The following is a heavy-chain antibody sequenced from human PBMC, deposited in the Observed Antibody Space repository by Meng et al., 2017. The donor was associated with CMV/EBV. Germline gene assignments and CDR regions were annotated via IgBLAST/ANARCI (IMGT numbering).Heavy chain of an antibody. D-gene: IGHD2-2*01. J-gene: IGHJ4*02. CDR1: GYTFTGYY. V-gene: IGHV1-2*02. CDR2: INPNSGGT. CDR3: AIQLGYCSSTSCERDFDY. Sequence: ASVKVSCKASGYTFTGYYMYWVRQAPGQGLEWMGWINPNSGGTKYAQKFQGRVTMTRDTSISTAYMEVSSLRSEDTAVYYCAIQLGYCSSTSCERDFDYWGQGTLVTVSS.